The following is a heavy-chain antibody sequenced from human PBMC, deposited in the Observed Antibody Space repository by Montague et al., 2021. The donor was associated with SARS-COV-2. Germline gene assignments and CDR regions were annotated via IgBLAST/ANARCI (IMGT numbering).Heavy chain of an antibody. Sequence: SETLSLTCAVHGGSFNGYYWSWIRQPPGKGLEWIGEINHSGSTNYNPSLKSRVSISVDTSKNQFSLKLSSVTAADTAVYYCARGAPTITMIVVVFTGAGWYFDLWGRGTLVTVFS. CDR1: GGSFNGYY. CDR2: INHSGST. J-gene: IGHJ2*01. D-gene: IGHD3-22*01. V-gene: IGHV4-34*01. CDR3: ARGAPTITMIVVVFTGAGWYFDL.